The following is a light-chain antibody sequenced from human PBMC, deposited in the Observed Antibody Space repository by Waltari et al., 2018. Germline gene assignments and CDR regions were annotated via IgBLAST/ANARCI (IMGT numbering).Light chain of an antibody. CDR1: ETLLHSNGYLY. CDR3: MQALRSPHT. CDR2: LTS. Sequence: DIVMTQSPLSLPVNPGEPASISCTSSETLLHSNGYLYLNWYLQRPGQSPQLLIYLTSNRASGVPDRLSGSGSSTYFTLKISRVEAGDVGVYYCMQALRSPHTFGQGTKLEIK. V-gene: IGKV2-28*01. J-gene: IGKJ2*01.